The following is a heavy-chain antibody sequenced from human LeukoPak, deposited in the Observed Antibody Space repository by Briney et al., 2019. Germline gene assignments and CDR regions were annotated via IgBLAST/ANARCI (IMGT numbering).Heavy chain of an antibody. CDR2: ISSSSSTI. J-gene: IGHJ4*02. CDR1: GFTFSSYS. CDR3: ARDVSGYYEYYFDY. Sequence: PGGSLRLSCAASGFTFSSYSMNWVRQAPGKGVEWVSYISSSSSTIYYADSVKGRFTISRDNAENSLYLQMNSLRAEDTAVYYCARDVSGYYEYYFDYWGQGTLVTVSS. D-gene: IGHD3-22*01. V-gene: IGHV3-48*01.